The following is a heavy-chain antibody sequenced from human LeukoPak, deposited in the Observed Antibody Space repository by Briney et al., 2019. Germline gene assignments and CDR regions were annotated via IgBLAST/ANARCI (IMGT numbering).Heavy chain of an antibody. CDR1: GYTFTGYY. Sequence: ASVKVCCKASGYTFTGYYIHWVRQAPGLWLEWIGWVNPNSGGTNYAQMFQGRVTMTRDTSINTAYMELSGLRSDDTAVYYCARDSYGGNWSLGYWGQGTLVTVSS. V-gene: IGHV1-2*02. J-gene: IGHJ4*02. D-gene: IGHD4-23*01. CDR2: VNPNSGGT. CDR3: ARDSYGGNWSLGY.